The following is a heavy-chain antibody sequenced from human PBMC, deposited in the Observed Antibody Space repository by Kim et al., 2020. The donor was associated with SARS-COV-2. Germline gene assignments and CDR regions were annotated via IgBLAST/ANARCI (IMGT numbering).Heavy chain of an antibody. CDR1: GGSISSSSYY. V-gene: IGHV4-39*01. Sequence: SETLSLTCTVSGGSISSSSYYWGWIRQPPGKGLEWIGSIYYSGSTYYNPSLKSRVTISVDTSKNQFSLKLSSVTAADTAVYYCASIRLLVLNYYYGMDVWGQGTTVTVSS. J-gene: IGHJ6*02. CDR2: IYYSGST. CDR3: ASIRLLVLNYYYGMDV. D-gene: IGHD6-6*01.